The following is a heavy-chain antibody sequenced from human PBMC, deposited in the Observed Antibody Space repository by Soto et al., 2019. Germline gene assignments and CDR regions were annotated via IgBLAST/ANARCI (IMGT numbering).Heavy chain of an antibody. Sequence: PSETLCLTCTVSVDSITTYYWSWIRQPAGKGLEWIGRIDTSGNTSYNPSLKSRVTMSVDTSKKQFSLKLTSVTAADTAVYYCARYSHNWLQKEGMDVWGQGTTVTVS. D-gene: IGHD1-1*01. CDR2: IDTSGNT. CDR1: VDSITTYY. V-gene: IGHV4-4*07. CDR3: ARYSHNWLQKEGMDV. J-gene: IGHJ6*02.